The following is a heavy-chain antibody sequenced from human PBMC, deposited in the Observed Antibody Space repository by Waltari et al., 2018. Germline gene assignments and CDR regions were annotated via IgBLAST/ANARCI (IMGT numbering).Heavy chain of an antibody. V-gene: IGHV1-69*04. D-gene: IGHD2-2*01. Sequence: QVQLVQSGAEVKKPGSSVKVSCKASGGTFSSYAISWVRQAPGRGLEWMGWMNPNSGNLGFAQGFQGRVMCTADTSTTTAYMELTNLRSDDTAIYFCARAVRYQLLSDFWGQGTLVTVSS. CDR3: ARAVRYQLLSDF. CDR2: MNPNSGNL. J-gene: IGHJ4*02. CDR1: GGTFSSYA.